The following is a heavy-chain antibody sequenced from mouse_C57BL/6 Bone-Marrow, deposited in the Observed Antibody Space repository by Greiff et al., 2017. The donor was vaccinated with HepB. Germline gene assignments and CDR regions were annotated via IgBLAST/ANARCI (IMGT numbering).Heavy chain of an antibody. CDR1: GYSFTGYY. J-gene: IGHJ4*01. Sequence: EVQLQHSGPELVKPGASVKISCKASGYSFTGYYMNWVKQSPEKSLEWIGEINPSTGGTTYNQKFKAKATLTVDKSSSTAYMQLKSLTSEDSAVYYCAPQLRLRKDYAMDYWGQGTSVTVSS. CDR3: APQLRLRKDYAMDY. V-gene: IGHV1-42*01. D-gene: IGHD3-2*02. CDR2: INPSTGGT.